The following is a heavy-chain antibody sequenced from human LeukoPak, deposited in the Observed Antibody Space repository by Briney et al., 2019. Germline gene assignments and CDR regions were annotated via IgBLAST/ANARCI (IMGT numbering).Heavy chain of an antibody. V-gene: IGHV4-38-2*02. CDR2: IYHSGST. D-gene: IGHD5-12*01. CDR1: GYSITGGYY. J-gene: IGHJ6*03. CDR3: ARDPGSGYVYYMDV. Sequence: PSETLSLTCDVSGYSITGGYYWGWIRQPPGKGLEWIGFIYHSGSTYYNPSLKSRVTLSVDTSKNQFSLKLSSVTAADTAVYYCARDPGSGYVYYMDVWGKGTTVTVSS.